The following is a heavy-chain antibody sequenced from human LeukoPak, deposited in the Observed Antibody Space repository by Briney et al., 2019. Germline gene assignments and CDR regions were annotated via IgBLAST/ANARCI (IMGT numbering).Heavy chain of an antibody. J-gene: IGHJ4*02. CDR3: ARDCGCSSGWYTQFDY. D-gene: IGHD6-19*01. V-gene: IGHV3-66*02. CDR1: GFTVSSNY. Sequence: GGSLRLSCAASGFTVSSNYMSWVRQAPGKGLEWVSVIYSGGSTYYADSVKGRFTISRDNSKNTLYLQMNSLRAEDTAVYYCARDCGCSSGWYTQFDYWGQGTLVTVSS. CDR2: IYSGGST.